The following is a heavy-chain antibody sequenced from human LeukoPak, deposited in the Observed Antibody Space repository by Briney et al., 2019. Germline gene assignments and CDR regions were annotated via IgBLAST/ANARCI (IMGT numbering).Heavy chain of an antibody. CDR1: GGSISLNSYY. CDR3: ARRTLQFYFDY. J-gene: IGHJ4*02. CDR2: IYYSGSS. Sequence: SETLSLTCTVSGGSISLNSYYWGWIRQPPGKGLEWIGSIYYSGSSYYNLSLKSRLTISVDTSKNQFSLKLSSVTAADTAVYYCARRTLQFYFDYWGQGTLVTVSS. V-gene: IGHV4-39*01. D-gene: IGHD4-11*01.